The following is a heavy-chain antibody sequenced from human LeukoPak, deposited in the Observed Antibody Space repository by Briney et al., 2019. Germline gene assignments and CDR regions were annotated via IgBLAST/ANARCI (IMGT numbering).Heavy chain of an antibody. CDR3: ATDSKYSGGYYYHLFDY. D-gene: IGHD3-22*01. CDR1: GGSISSSSYY. V-gene: IGHV4-39*07. J-gene: IGHJ4*02. Sequence: SETLSLTCTVSGGSISSSSYYWGWIRQPPGKGLEWIGSIYYSGSTYYNPSLKSRVTISVDTSKDQFSLKLSSVTAADTAVYYCATDSKYSGGYYYHLFDYWGQGTLVTVSS. CDR2: IYYSGST.